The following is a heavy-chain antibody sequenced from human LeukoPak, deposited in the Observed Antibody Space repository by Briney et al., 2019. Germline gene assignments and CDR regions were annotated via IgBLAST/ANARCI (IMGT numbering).Heavy chain of an antibody. J-gene: IGHJ4*02. V-gene: IGHV4-34*01. Sequence: SETLSLTCAVYGGSFSGYYWSWIRQPPGKGLEWIGEINHSGSTNYNPSLKSRVTISVDTSKNQFSLKLSSVTAAGTAVYYCARLASYGPFDYWGQGTLVTVSS. CDR2: INHSGST. CDR3: ARLASYGPFDY. CDR1: GGSFSGYY. D-gene: IGHD5-18*01.